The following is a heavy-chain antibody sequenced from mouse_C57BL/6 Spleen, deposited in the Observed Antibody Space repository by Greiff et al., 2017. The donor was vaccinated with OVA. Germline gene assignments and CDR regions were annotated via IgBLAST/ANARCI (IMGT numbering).Heavy chain of an antibody. D-gene: IGHD1-1*01. CDR1: GYTFSSYW. Sequence: QVQLQQSGAELVRPGSSVKLSCKASGYTFSSYWMDWVKQRPGKGLEWIGNIYPADSEPYYNQKFKDKATLTVDKSSSTAYMQLSSLTSADSAVYYCSREGTTGFLSFDDWGQGTTLTVSS. V-gene: IGHV1-61*01. CDR2: IYPADSEP. J-gene: IGHJ2*01. CDR3: SREGTTGFLSFDD.